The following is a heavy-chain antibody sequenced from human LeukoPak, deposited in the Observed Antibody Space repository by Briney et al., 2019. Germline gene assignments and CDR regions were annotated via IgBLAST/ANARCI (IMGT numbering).Heavy chain of an antibody. CDR3: ARVSGPGMNEYFHL. CDR2: INEDGSTT. D-gene: IGHD3-10*01. J-gene: IGHJ1*01. V-gene: IGHV3-74*01. CDR1: GFTFSRYW. Sequence: GGSLRLSCAASGFTFSRYWMHWVRQAPGKGLVWVSRINEDGSTTSYADSVKGRLTISRDNAKNTLYLQMNNLRVEDTAVYYCARVSGPGMNEYFHLWGQGTLVTVSS.